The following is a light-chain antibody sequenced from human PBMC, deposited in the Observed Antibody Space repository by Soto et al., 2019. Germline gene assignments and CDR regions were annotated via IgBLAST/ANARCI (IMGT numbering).Light chain of an antibody. V-gene: IGKV1-5*01. CDR3: QQYNSYSPT. J-gene: IGKJ1*01. Sequence: DIQMTQSPSTLSASVGDRVTITCRASQSISSWLAWYQQKPGKAPKLLIYDASSLESGVPSRFSGSGSGTEFTLTISRQQPDDFATYHCQQYNSYSPTFGQGTKVEIK. CDR1: QSISSW. CDR2: DAS.